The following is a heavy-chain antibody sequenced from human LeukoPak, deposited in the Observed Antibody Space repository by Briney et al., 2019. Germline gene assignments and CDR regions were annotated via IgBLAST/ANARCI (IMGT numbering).Heavy chain of an antibody. D-gene: IGHD5-12*01. J-gene: IGHJ4*02. CDR2: FDPEDGET. CDR3: ATDLKWIYYFDY. Sequence: ASVKVSCKVSGYTLTELSMHWVRQAPGKGLEWMGGFDPEDGETIYAQKFQGRVTMTEDTSTDTAYMELSSLRSKDTAVYYCATDLKWIYYFDYWGQGTLVTVSS. CDR1: GYTLTELS. V-gene: IGHV1-24*01.